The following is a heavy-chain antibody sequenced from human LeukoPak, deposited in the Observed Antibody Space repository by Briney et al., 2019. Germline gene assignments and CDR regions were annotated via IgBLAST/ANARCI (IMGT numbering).Heavy chain of an antibody. CDR2: INHSGST. D-gene: IGHD6-19*01. V-gene: IGHV4-34*01. Sequence: SETLSLTCAVYGGSFSGYYWSWIRQPPGKGLEWIGEINHSGSTNYNPSLKSRVTISVDTSKNQFSLKLSSVTAADTAVYYCARAFSSGSYSPFDYWGQGTLVTVSS. CDR1: GGSFSGYY. CDR3: ARAFSSGSYSPFDY. J-gene: IGHJ4*02.